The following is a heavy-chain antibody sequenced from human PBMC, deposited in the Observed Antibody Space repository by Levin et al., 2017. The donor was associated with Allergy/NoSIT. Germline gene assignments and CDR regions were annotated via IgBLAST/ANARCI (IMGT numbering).Heavy chain of an antibody. J-gene: IGHJ4*02. D-gene: IGHD5-24*01. CDR3: AKGGGWLQLTTEIDY. V-gene: IGHV3-9*01. CDR2: ISWNSGSI. CDR1: GFTFDDYA. Sequence: GGSLRLSCAASGFTFDDYAMHWVRQAPGKGLEWVSGISWNSGSIGYADSVKGRFTISRDNAKNSLYLQMNSLRAEDTALYYCAKGGGWLQLTTEIDYWGQGTLVTVSS.